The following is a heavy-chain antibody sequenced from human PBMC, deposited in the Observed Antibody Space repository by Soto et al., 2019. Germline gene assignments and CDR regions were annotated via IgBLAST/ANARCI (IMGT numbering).Heavy chain of an antibody. J-gene: IGHJ5*02. CDR1: GYTFTGYY. Sequence: QVQLVQSGAEVKKPGASVKVSCKASGYTFTGYYIHWVRQAPGQGLEWMGWINPNSGGTNYAQKFQGWVTMTRDTSISTAYMELSRLRSDDTAVYYCARGAHYHYYGSGSPWGRRYNWFDPWGQGTLVTVSS. D-gene: IGHD3-10*01. CDR3: ARGAHYHYYGSGSPWGRRYNWFDP. V-gene: IGHV1-2*04. CDR2: INPNSGGT.